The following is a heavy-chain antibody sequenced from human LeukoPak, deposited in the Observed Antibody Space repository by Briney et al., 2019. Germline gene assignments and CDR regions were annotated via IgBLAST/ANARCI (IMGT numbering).Heavy chain of an antibody. Sequence: GGSLRLSCAASGFTFSSFSMNWVRQAPGKGLEWVANIKQDGSEKYYVDSVKGRFTISRDNAKNSLYLQMNSLRAEDTAVYYCARDSWALYYYDSSGYYSNLDYWGQGTLVTVSS. CDR3: ARDSWALYYYDSSGYYSNLDY. CDR1: GFTFSSFS. V-gene: IGHV3-7*01. J-gene: IGHJ4*02. CDR2: IKQDGSEK. D-gene: IGHD3-22*01.